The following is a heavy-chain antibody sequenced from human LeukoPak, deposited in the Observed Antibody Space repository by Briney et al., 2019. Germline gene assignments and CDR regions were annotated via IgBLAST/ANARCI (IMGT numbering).Heavy chain of an antibody. V-gene: IGHV1-46*01. CDR3: ARAGYDTSGYYSY. Sequence: ASVKLSSKASGYTFTSYYMHWERQAPGQGLEWMGIINPSGGSTSYAQKFQGRVTVTRDTSTSTVYMELSSLRSEDTALYYCARAGYDTSGYYSYWGQGTLVTVSS. J-gene: IGHJ4*02. CDR2: INPSGGST. D-gene: IGHD3-22*01. CDR1: GYTFTSYY.